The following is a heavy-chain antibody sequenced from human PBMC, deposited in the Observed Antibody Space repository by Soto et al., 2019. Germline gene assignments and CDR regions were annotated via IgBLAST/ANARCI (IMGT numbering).Heavy chain of an antibody. CDR2: IYYSGST. CDR1: GGSISNYY. CDR3: ARGQHGMVRGVMRWFDP. J-gene: IGHJ5*02. D-gene: IGHD3-10*01. V-gene: IGHV4-59*12. Sequence: PSETLSLTCTVSGGSISNYYWTWIRQPPGKGLEWIGYIYYSGSTNYNPSLKSRVTISVDTSKNQFSLKLSSVTAADTAVYYCARGQHGMVRGVMRWFDPWGQGTLVTVSS.